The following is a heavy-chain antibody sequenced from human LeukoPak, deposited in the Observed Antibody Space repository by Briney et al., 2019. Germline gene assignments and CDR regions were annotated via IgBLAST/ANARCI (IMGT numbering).Heavy chain of an antibody. D-gene: IGHD2-15*01. J-gene: IGHJ6*03. CDR3: VRGGQCSGGSCYADYFYYYMDV. V-gene: IGHV3-11*04. CDR2: ISYGGGTK. CDR1: GFSFSDDY. Sequence: GGSLRLSCAASGFSFSDDYINWIRQAPGKGLEWVSYISYGGGTKHYADSVKGRFTVSRDNAKNSVILQMNSLRDEDTAVYYCVRGGQCSGGSCYADYFYYYMDVWGKGTTVTVSS.